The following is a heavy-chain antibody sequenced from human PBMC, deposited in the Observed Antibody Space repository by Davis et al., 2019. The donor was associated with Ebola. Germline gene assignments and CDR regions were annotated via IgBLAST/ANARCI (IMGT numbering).Heavy chain of an antibody. V-gene: IGHV3-30-3*02. D-gene: IGHD1-26*01. CDR3: AKAPYSGTWGGWFDP. CDR2: TSYDGSRQ. J-gene: IGHJ5*02. CDR1: GFIFNSYN. Sequence: GESLKISCTVSGFIFNSYNIHWVRQAPGKGLEWVAVTSYDGSRQFYADSVQGRFTISRDNSKITVYLQMNSLRAEDTAVYYCAKAPYSGTWGGWFDPWGQGSLVTVSS.